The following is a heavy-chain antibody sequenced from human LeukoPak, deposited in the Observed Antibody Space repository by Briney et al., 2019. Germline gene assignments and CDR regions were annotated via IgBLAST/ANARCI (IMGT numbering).Heavy chain of an antibody. V-gene: IGHV1-2*02. J-gene: IGHJ4*02. CDR3: ARVIGFGESSLGY. CDR2: INPKSGGT. D-gene: IGHD3-10*01. Sequence: ASVKVSCKASGFTFTGYYIHWVRQAPGQGLEWMGWINPKSGGTNYAQMFQGRVTMTRDTSINTAYMELSRLRSDDTAFYYCARVIGFGESSLGYWGQGTLVTVSS. CDR1: GFTFTGYY.